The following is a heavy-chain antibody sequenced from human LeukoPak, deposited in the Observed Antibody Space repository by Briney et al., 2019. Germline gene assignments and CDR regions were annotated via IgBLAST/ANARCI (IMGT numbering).Heavy chain of an antibody. CDR2: ISGSGGST. CDR3: ARLQNHDTSGYYSFDY. D-gene: IGHD3-22*01. J-gene: IGHJ4*02. CDR1: GFTFSSYA. V-gene: IGHV3-23*01. Sequence: GGSLRLSCAASGFTFSSYAMSWVRQAPGKGLEWVSAISGSGGSTYYADSVKGRFTISRDNSKNTLYLQMNSLRAEDTAVYYCARLQNHDTSGYYSFDYWGRGTLVTVSS.